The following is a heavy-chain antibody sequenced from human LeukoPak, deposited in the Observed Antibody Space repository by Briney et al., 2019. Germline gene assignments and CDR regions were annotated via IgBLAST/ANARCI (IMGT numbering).Heavy chain of an antibody. V-gene: IGHV4-4*07. CDR3: ARDPSSSSRWFDP. J-gene: IGHJ5*02. CDR1: GGSISSYY. D-gene: IGHD6-6*01. CDR2: IYASGST. Sequence: SETLSLTCTVSGGSISSYYWSWIRQPAGKGLEWIGRIYASGSTNYNPSLKSRVTMSVDTSQNQFSLKLTSVTAADTAVYYCARDPSSSSRWFDPWGQGALVTVSS.